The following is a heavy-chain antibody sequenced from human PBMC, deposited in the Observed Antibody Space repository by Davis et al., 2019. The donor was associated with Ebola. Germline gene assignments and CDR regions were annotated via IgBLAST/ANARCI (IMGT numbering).Heavy chain of an antibody. Sequence: GSLRLSCTVSGGSISTHYWSWIRQPPGKGLEWIGYIYYSGSTNYNPSLKSRVTISVDTSKNQFSLKLSSVTAADTGVNYCARADDAFDYWGQGTLVTVSS. CDR2: IYYSGST. D-gene: IGHD3-16*01. CDR3: ARADDAFDY. V-gene: IGHV4-59*11. J-gene: IGHJ4*02. CDR1: GGSISTHY.